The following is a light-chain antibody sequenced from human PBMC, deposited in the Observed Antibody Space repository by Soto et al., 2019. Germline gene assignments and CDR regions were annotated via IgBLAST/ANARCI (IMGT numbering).Light chain of an antibody. V-gene: IGKV3-20*01. J-gene: IGKJ2*02. CDR1: QSVSGSY. Sequence: EIVLTQSPGTLSSSPGDRATLSCRASQSVSGSYLAWYQHKPGKAPRLLISGASSMPTGIPDRFSGSGSGTDFTLTISRLEPEDFAVYYCQQYGSSPGTFGQGTKLEIK. CDR2: GAS. CDR3: QQYGSSPGT.